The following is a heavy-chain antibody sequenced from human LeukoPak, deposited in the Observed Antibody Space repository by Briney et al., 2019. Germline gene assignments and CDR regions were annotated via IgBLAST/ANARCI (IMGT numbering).Heavy chain of an antibody. J-gene: IGHJ5*02. V-gene: IGHV4-4*07. Sequence: PSETLSLTCTVSGNSFGDYYWSWIRQPAGKGLEWIGRIYTSGSTTYNPSLKSRVTMSVDTSKSQFSLNLMSVTAADTAVYYCTRDSGTTGEVKFDPWGQGTLVTVSS. CDR1: GNSFGDYY. CDR3: TRDSGTTGEVKFDP. CDR2: IYTSGST. D-gene: IGHD3-10*01.